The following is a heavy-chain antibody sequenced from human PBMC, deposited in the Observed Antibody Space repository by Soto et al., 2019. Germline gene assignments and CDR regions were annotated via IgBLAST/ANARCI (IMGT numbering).Heavy chain of an antibody. J-gene: IGHJ4*02. CDR1: GYSFARYG. CDR3: ARDRSYYYETSGYPFDY. D-gene: IGHD3-22*01. CDR2: ISADNGDT. V-gene: IGHV1-18*01. Sequence: GASVKVSCKASGYSFARYGISWVRQAPGQRPEWMGWISADNGDTRFSQKVQGRLTLTTDTSTNTAYMDLRSLSSDDTAVYYCARDRSYYYETSGYPFDYWGQGTQVTVSS.